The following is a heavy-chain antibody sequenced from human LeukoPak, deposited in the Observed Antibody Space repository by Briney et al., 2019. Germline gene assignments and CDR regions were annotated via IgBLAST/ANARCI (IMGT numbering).Heavy chain of an antibody. J-gene: IGHJ6*02. CDR2: IWYDGSNI. Sequence: GGSLRLSCAASGFTSSDYGMHWVRQAPGKGLEWVAFIWYDGSNIYYADSVKGRFTISRDNSKNTLYLQMNSLRAEDTAVYYCARVPARYYYYGMDVWGQGTTVTVSS. CDR3: ARVPARYYYYGMDV. CDR1: GFTSSDYG. V-gene: IGHV3-33*01.